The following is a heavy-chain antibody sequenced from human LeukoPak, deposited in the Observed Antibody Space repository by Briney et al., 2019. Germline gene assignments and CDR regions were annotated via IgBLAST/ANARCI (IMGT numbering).Heavy chain of an antibody. CDR3: ARDFKRKEWFGDRNWFDP. D-gene: IGHD3-10*01. Sequence: SATLSLICTVSGGSISSYYWSWIRQPAGKGLEWIGRIYTSGSTNYNPSLKSRVTMSVDTSKNQFSLKLSSVTAADTAVYYCARDFKRKEWFGDRNWFDPWGQGTLVTVSS. CDR1: GGSISSYY. CDR2: IYTSGST. V-gene: IGHV4-4*07. J-gene: IGHJ5*02.